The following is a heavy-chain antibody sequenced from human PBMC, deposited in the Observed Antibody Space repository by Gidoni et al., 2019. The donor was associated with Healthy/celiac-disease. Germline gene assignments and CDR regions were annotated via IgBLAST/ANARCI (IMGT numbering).Heavy chain of an antibody. D-gene: IGHD3-22*01. Sequence: EVQLVESGGGLVKPGGYLRLSCAASGFTFSNAWTSWVRQAPAKGLEWVGRIKSKPDGGTTDYASPVKGRFTISRDDSNNTLYLQMNSLKTEDTAVYYCTTGDIAYYYDSSGTPGAFDIWGQGTMVTVSS. J-gene: IGHJ3*02. CDR3: TTGDIAYYYDSSGTPGAFDI. V-gene: IGHV3-15*01. CDR2: IKSKPDGGTT. CDR1: GFTFSNAW.